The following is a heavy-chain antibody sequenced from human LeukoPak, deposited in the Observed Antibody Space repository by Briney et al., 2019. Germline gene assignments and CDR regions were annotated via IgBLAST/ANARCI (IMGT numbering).Heavy chain of an antibody. D-gene: IGHD3-22*01. J-gene: IGHJ4*02. CDR2: ISGSGGTA. CDR1: GFTFDDYA. V-gene: IGHV3-23*01. Sequence: GGSLRLSCAASGFTFDDYAMHWVRQAPGKGLEWVSAISGSGGTAYYADSVKGRFTISRDNSKNTLYLQMNSLRAEDTAVYYCAKKGYYDGSGYYMYYFDHWGQGTLVTVSS. CDR3: AKKGYYDGSGYYMYYFDH.